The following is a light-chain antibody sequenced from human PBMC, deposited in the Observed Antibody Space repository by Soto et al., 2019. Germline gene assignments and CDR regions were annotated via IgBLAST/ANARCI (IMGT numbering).Light chain of an antibody. CDR3: QQYGGPVPWT. J-gene: IGKJ1*01. CDR2: GSS. V-gene: IGKV3-20*01. Sequence: EVVLTQSPGTLSLSPGERATVSCRASQTISRNYLAWYQKKPGQAPRLLIYGSSTSATGIPDWFTGSGSGTDFTLTIARLEHEDFAVYYCQQYGGPVPWTFGQGTKVEV. CDR1: QTISRNY.